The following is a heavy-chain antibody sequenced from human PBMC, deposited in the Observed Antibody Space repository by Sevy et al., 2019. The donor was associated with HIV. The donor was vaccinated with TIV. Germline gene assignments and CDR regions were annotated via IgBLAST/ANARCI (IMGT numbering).Heavy chain of an antibody. CDR1: GFTVSSNY. CDR3: ARGSGNGGPREAFDI. V-gene: IGHV3-53*01. D-gene: IGHD3-10*01. J-gene: IGHJ3*02. Sequence: GGSLRLSCAASGFTVSSNYMSWVRQAPGKGLEWVSVIYSGGSTYYADSVTGRFTISTDNSKNTLYLQMNSLRGEDTAVYYCARGSGNGGPREAFDIWGQGTMVTVSS. CDR2: IYSGGST.